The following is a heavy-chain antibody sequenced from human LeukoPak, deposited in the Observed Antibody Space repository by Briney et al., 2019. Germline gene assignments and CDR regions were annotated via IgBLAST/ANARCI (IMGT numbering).Heavy chain of an antibody. CDR1: GGTINSGDYF. CDR2: IYYSGTT. Sequence: PSETLSLTCTASGGTINSGDYFWSWIRQAPGKGLEWIGCIYYSGTTYNNPSLKSRLILSVDTAKNQFSLRLSSVTVADTAVYYCARDHCSSTSCYNDYWGQGTLVTVSS. V-gene: IGHV4-30-4*08. D-gene: IGHD2-2*02. CDR3: ARDHCSSTSCYNDY. J-gene: IGHJ4*02.